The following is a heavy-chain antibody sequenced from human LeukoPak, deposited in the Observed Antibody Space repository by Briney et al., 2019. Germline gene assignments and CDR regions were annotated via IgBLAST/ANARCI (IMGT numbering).Heavy chain of an antibody. D-gene: IGHD6-13*01. CDR3: AKPSGYSSSWYLPSDAFDI. Sequence: GSLRLSCAAAGFTFSSYAMSWGRQAPGKGLEWVSADSGSGGSTYYADSVKGRFTISRDNSKNTLYLQMNSLRAEDTAVYYCAKPSGYSSSWYLPSDAFDIWGQGTMVTVSS. J-gene: IGHJ3*02. V-gene: IGHV3-23*01. CDR1: GFTFSSYA. CDR2: DSGSGGST.